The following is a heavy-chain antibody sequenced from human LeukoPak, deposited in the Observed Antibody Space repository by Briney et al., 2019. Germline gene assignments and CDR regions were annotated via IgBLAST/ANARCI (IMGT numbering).Heavy chain of an antibody. CDR2: ISYDGSNK. Sequence: GGSLRLSCAASGFTFSSYGMHWVRQAPGKGLEWVAVISYDGSNKYYADSVKGRFTISRDNSKNTLYLQMNSLRAEDTAVYYCARDHGIDYYDSSGYYYLPWFDPWGQGTLVTVSS. V-gene: IGHV3-30*19. D-gene: IGHD3-22*01. CDR1: GFTFSSYG. CDR3: ARDHGIDYYDSSGYYYLPWFDP. J-gene: IGHJ5*02.